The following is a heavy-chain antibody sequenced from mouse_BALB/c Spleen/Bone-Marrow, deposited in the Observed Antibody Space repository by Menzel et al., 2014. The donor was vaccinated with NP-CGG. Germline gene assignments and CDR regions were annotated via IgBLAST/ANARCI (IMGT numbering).Heavy chain of an antibody. D-gene: IGHD1-1*01. Sequence: EVKLMESGAALVKPGASVKLSCTASGFNIKDTYMHWVKQRPEQGLEWIGRIDPANGNTKYDPKFQGKATITADTSSNTAYLQLSSLTSEDTAVYYCAREDITTVVEMDYWGQGTSVTVSS. V-gene: IGHV14-3*02. CDR2: IDPANGNT. J-gene: IGHJ4*01. CDR1: GFNIKDTY. CDR3: AREDITTVVEMDY.